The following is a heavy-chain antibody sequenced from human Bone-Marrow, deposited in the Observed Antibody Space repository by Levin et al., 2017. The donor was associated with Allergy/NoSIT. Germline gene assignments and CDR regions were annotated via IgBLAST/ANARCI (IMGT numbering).Heavy chain of an antibody. D-gene: IGHD3-3*01. CDR3: ARLRPDDYDYWSGYYGTSGFDY. J-gene: IGHJ4*02. CDR1: GYNFYTFW. CDR2: IYPSDSDS. Sequence: GESLKISCKVSGYNFYTFWIGWVRQKPGKGLEWMGIIYPSDSDSRYNPSFQGHVTFSVDKATSTAYLRWNSLTTSDSASDFCARLRPDDYDYWSGYYGTSGFDYWGQGTRVTVSS. V-gene: IGHV5-51*01.